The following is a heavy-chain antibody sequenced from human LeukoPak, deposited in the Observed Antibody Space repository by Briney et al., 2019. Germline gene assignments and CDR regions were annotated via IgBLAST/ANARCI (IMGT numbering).Heavy chain of an antibody. V-gene: IGHV4-59*01. J-gene: IGHJ3*02. D-gene: IGHD4-23*01. CDR2: ISYSGRT. Sequence: PSETLSLTCTVAGGSISRYYWTWIRQSPGKGLEWIGYISYSGRTNYNPSPDSRVTISAGTSENQFSLKVRSVTAADTAVYFCARVAHYSGNEYDAFDIWGQGTVVTVSS. CDR3: ARVAHYSGNEYDAFDI. CDR1: GGSISRYY.